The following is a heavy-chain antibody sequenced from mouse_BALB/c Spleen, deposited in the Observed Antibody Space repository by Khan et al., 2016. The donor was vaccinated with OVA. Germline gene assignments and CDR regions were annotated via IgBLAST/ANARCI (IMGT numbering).Heavy chain of an antibody. Sequence: EVELVESGGDLVKPGGSLKLSCAATGFTFSSYSMSWVRQTPDKRLEWVATISSAGDYTYYPDSVTGRFTISRDNAKNTLYLQMSSLKSEDTAMYYCASHLTGSFAYWGQGTLVTVSA. D-gene: IGHD4-1*01. CDR1: GFTFSSYS. V-gene: IGHV5-6*01. J-gene: IGHJ3*01. CDR3: ASHLTGSFAY. CDR2: ISSAGDYT.